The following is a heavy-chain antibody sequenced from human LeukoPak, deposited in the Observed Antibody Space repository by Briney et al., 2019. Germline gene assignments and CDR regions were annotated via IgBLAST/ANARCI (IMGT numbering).Heavy chain of an antibody. CDR3: ARAPVTSCSGVLCYPFDY. J-gene: IGHJ4*02. D-gene: IGHD2-15*01. CDR1: GFTFGDYA. CDR2: TSSSDAGT. Sequence: PGGSLRLSCTVSGFTFGDYALNWVRQAPGKGLEWVSATSSSDAGTYHADSVRGRFTISRDNSKNTLYLQMNSLRAEDAAVYYCARAPVTSCSGVLCYPFDYWGQGTLVTVSS. V-gene: IGHV3-23*01.